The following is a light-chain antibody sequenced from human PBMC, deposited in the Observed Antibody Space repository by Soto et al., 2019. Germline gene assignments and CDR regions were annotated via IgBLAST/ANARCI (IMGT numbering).Light chain of an antibody. CDR2: DVS. CDR1: QSVSSY. V-gene: IGKV3-11*01. Sequence: EIVLTQSPATLSLCPGERATLSCRASQSVSSYLAWYQQKPGQAPRLLIYDVSNRATGIPARFSGSGSGTDFTLTISSLEPEDFAVYYCQQRSNWPLTFGGGTKVEIK. J-gene: IGKJ4*01. CDR3: QQRSNWPLT.